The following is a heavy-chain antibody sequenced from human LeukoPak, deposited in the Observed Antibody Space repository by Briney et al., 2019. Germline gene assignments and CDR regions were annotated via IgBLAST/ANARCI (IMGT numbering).Heavy chain of an antibody. CDR3: ARGSPGYYYYYGMDV. V-gene: IGHV4-61*01. CDR1: GGSVSSGSYY. Sequence: SETLSLTCTVSGGSVSSGSYYWSWIRQPPGKGLEWIGYIYYSGHTNYNPSLKSRVTISVDTSKNQFSLKLSSVTAADTAVYYCARGSPGYYYYYGMDVWGQGTTVTVSS. CDR2: IYYSGHT. J-gene: IGHJ6*02.